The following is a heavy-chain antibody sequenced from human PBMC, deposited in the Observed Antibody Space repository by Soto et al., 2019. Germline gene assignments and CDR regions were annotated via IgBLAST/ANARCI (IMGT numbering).Heavy chain of an antibody. J-gene: IGHJ4*02. CDR2: IYYSGST. V-gene: IGHV4-39*01. Sequence: SETLSLTCTVSGGSISSSSYYWGWIRQPPGKGLEWIGSIYYSGSTYYNPSLKSRVTISVDTSKNQFSLKLSSVTAADTAVYYCASRSRTYYDILTGYPDIDYWGQGXLVTVYS. D-gene: IGHD3-9*01. CDR1: GGSISSSSYY. CDR3: ASRSRTYYDILTGYPDIDY.